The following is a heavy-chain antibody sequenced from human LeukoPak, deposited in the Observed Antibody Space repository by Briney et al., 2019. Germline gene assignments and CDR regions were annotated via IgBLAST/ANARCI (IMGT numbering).Heavy chain of an antibody. Sequence: GASVKVPCKASGYTFTSYGISWVRQAPGQGLEWMGWISAYNGNTNYAQKLQGRVTMTTDTSTSTAYMELRSLRSDDTAVYYCARGSFWGIAAAGGWFDPWGQGTLVTVSS. CDR1: GYTFTSYG. J-gene: IGHJ5*02. D-gene: IGHD6-13*01. CDR2: ISAYNGNT. V-gene: IGHV1-18*01. CDR3: ARGSFWGIAAAGGWFDP.